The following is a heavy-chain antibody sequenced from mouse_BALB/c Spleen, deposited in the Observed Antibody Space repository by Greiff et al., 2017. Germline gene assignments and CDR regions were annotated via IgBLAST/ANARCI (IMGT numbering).Heavy chain of an antibody. Sequence: EVQGVESGPGLVKPSQSLSLTCTVTGYSITSDYAWNWIRQFPGNKLEWMGYISYSGSTSYNPSLKSRISITRDTSKNQFFLQLNSVTTEDTATYYCASYYDYDDYYAMDYWGQGTSVTVSS. J-gene: IGHJ4*01. D-gene: IGHD2-4*01. CDR2: ISYSGST. CDR3: ASYYDYDDYYAMDY. V-gene: IGHV3-2*02. CDR1: GYSITSDYA.